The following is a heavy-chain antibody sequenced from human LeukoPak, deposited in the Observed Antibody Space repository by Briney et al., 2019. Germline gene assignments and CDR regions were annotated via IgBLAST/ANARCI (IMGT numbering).Heavy chain of an antibody. CDR1: GYTFSGYA. J-gene: IGHJ4*02. Sequence: QHWGVLRLSCAASGYTFSGYAMSWVRQAPGKGLEWVSTISGSTGTIYYADSVKGRFTISRDNSKNPLYLQMKSLRAEDTAVYHCARIKGYFDSGNYYGFFDYWGQGTLVTVSS. D-gene: IGHD3-10*01. CDR3: ARIKGYFDSGNYYGFFDY. V-gene: IGHV3-23*01. CDR2: ISGSTGTI.